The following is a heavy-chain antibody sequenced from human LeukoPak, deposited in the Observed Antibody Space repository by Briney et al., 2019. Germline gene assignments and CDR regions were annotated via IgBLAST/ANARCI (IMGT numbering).Heavy chain of an antibody. CDR2: IYYSGST. D-gene: IGHD3-3*01. Sequence: SETLSLTCTVSGGSISSSSYYWGWIRQPPGKGLEWIGSIYYSGSTYYNPSLKSRVTISVDTSKNQFSLKLSSVTAADTAVYYCARQYYDFRSGYWRANWFDPWGQGTLVTVSS. J-gene: IGHJ5*02. CDR3: ARQYYDFRSGYWRANWFDP. V-gene: IGHV4-39*01. CDR1: GGSISSSSYY.